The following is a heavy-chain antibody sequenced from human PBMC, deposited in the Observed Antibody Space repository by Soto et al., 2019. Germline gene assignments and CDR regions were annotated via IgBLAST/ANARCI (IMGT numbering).Heavy chain of an antibody. Sequence: EVQLVESGGGLVQPGGSLRLSCASSGFTFSANWMTWVRQAPGKGPDWVALISTDGSDKKYVDSVKGRFTISRDNAENSLYLQMNSLRAEDTAVYFCVRGGGWEGDYWGQGTLVTVSS. CDR3: VRGGGWEGDY. D-gene: IGHD5-12*01. CDR1: GFTFSANW. J-gene: IGHJ4*02. CDR2: ISTDGSDK. V-gene: IGHV3-7*01.